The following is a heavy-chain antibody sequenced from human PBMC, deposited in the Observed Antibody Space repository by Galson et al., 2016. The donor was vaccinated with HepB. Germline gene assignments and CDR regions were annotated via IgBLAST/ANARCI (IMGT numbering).Heavy chain of an antibody. V-gene: IGHV3-48*01. CDR2: ISSRSTNF. J-gene: IGHJ6*02. CDR1: GFTFSSYG. Sequence: SLRLSCAASGFTFSSYGINWVRQAPGKGLEWVSYISSRSTNFHYADFVKSRFTISRDNVKNLLYLQMNSLRAEDTAVYYCARALGSSSYGMDVWGQGTTVTVSS. D-gene: IGHD6-6*01. CDR3: ARALGSSSYGMDV.